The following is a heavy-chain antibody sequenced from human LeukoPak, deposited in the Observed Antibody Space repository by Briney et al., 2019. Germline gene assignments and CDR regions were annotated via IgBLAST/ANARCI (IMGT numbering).Heavy chain of an antibody. CDR3: ARDFEYSSSTGVY. CDR1: GFTFSKYG. Sequence: GRSLILSCAASGFTFSKYGIHWVRQAPGKGLEWVAVIWYDGRTKYYADSVKGRFTISRDNSKNTLYLQMNSLRAEDTAVYYCARDFEYSSSTGVYWGQGTLVTVSS. CDR2: IWYDGRTK. J-gene: IGHJ4*02. D-gene: IGHD5-12*01. V-gene: IGHV3-33*01.